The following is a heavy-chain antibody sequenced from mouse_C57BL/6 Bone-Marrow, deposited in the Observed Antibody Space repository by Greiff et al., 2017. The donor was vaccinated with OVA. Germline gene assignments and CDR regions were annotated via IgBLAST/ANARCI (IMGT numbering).Heavy chain of an antibody. CDR1: GYTFTDYE. CDR3: ERCGSSYYDLDY. J-gene: IGHJ4*01. D-gene: IGHD1-1*01. V-gene: IGHV1-15*01. Sequence: QVQLKESGAELVRPGASVTLSCKASGYTFTDYEMHWVKQTPVHGLEWIGDIDPETGGTAYNQKFKGKAILTADKSSSTAYMELRSLTSEDSAVYDCERCGSSYYDLDYGGQGTAVTVSA. CDR2: IDPETGGT.